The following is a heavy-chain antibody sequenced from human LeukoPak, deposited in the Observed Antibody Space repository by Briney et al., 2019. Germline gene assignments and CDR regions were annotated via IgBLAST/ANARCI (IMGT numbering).Heavy chain of an antibody. D-gene: IGHD4-23*01. CDR2: ISADARNE. CDR1: GFASSTYG. V-gene: IGHV3-33*05. Sequence: GGSLSLLCAVSGFASSTYGILGVRQAPAKGLEWVAAISADARNEYFTDSVKCRFTISRDDSKNTVYLQMNSLRVEDTSLYFCARDTDYSGQYWFFDLWGRGTLVSVPS. J-gene: IGHJ2*01. CDR3: ARDTDYSGQYWFFDL.